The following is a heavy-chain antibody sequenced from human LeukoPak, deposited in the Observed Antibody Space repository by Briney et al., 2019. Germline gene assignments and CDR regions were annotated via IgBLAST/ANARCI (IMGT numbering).Heavy chain of an antibody. D-gene: IGHD3-3*01. CDR3: ARERSNYDFWSGYDY. CDR1: GYTFTTHD. Sequence: ASVKVSCKASGYTFTTHDLTWVRQATGQGLEWMGWMNPGSGDTAYAQKFQGRVTMTRDTSTSTVYMELSSLRSEDTAVYYCARERSNYDFWSGYDYWGQGTLVTVSS. CDR2: MNPGSGDT. V-gene: IGHV1-8*01. J-gene: IGHJ4*02.